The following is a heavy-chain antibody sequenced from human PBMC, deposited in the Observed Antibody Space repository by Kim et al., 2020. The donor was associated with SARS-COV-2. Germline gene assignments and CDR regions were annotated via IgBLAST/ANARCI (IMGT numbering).Heavy chain of an antibody. D-gene: IGHD5-18*01. CDR3: AKDRDTAMVTFFDY. Sequence: ADSVKCRFTISRDNAENTLYLQMNSLRAEDTAVYYCAKDRDTAMVTFFDYWGQGTLVTVSS. J-gene: IGHJ4*02. V-gene: IGHV3-23*01.